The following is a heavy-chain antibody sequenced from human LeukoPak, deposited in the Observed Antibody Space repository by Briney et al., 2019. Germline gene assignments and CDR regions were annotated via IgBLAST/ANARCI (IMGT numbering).Heavy chain of an antibody. CDR3: ARDATPKY. J-gene: IGHJ4*02. V-gene: IGHV3-74*01. CDR2: IINEGSST. Sequence: GGSLRLSCAASGFTFSNYWMHWVRQAPGKGLVWVSRIINEGSSTTYADSVKGRFTISRDNAKNTLYLQMNSLRAEDTAVYYCARDATPKYWGQGTLVTVSS. CDR1: GFTFSNYW.